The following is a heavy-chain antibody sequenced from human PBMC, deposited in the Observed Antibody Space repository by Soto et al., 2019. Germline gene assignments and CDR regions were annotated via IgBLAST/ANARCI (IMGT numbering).Heavy chain of an antibody. J-gene: IGHJ3*02. CDR2: IAYDGSNK. D-gene: IGHD3-3*01. CDR3: AKGGRTYYDFWSGYLSDAFDI. CDR1: GFTFSSYG. V-gene: IGHV3-30*18. Sequence: LRLSFAASGFTFSSYGMHWVRQAPGKGLEGVAVIAYDGSNKYYADSVRGRFTISRDNSKNTLYLQMNSLRAEDTAVYYCAKGGRTYYDFWSGYLSDAFDIWGQGTMVTVSS.